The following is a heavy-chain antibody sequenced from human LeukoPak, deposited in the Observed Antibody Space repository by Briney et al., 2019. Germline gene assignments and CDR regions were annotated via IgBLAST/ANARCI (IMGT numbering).Heavy chain of an antibody. CDR2: INYSGST. D-gene: IGHD3-10*01. CDR1: GGSISSYY. CDR3: ARSRGSGSYFDS. V-gene: IGHV4-59*01. J-gene: IGHJ4*02. Sequence: PSETLSLTCTVSGGSISSYYWSWIRQPPGKGLEWIGYINYSGSTKNNPSLKSRVTISVDMSKNQFSLKPSSVTAADTAVYYCARSRGSGSYFDSWGQGTLVTVSS.